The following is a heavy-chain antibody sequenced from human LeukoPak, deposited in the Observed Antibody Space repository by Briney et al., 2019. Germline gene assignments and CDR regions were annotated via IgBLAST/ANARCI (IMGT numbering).Heavy chain of an antibody. CDR1: GFTFSGFG. CDR3: ARGRGADYGGNSGYFDY. J-gene: IGHJ4*02. Sequence: GGSLRLSCAASGFTFSGFGMHWVRQAPGKGLEWVEVIWYDGSNKYYADSVKGRFTISRDNPKNTLYVQMNSLRAEDTAVYYCARGRGADYGGNSGYFDYWGQGTLVTVSS. CDR2: IWYDGSNK. D-gene: IGHD4-23*01. V-gene: IGHV3-33*01.